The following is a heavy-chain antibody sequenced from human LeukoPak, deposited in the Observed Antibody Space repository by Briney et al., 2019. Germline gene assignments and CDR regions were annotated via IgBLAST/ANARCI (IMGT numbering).Heavy chain of an antibody. V-gene: IGHV3-30*18. CDR3: AKARLIVVGSYYFDY. CDR1: GFTFSSYG. Sequence: PGGSLRLSCAASGFTFSSYGMHWVRQAPGKGLEWVAVISYDGSNKYYADSVKGRFTISRDNSKNTLYLQMNSLRAEDTAVYYCAKARLIVVGSYYFDYWGQGTLVTVSS. J-gene: IGHJ4*02. D-gene: IGHD3-22*01. CDR2: ISYDGSNK.